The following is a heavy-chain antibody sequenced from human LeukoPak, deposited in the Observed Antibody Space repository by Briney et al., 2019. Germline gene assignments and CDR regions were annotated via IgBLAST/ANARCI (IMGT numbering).Heavy chain of an antibody. CDR3: ARGRYGWLPFDY. D-gene: IGHD3-16*01. J-gene: IGHJ4*02. CDR2: IYYSGST. Sequence: SETLSLTCTVSGGSMSSYYWSWIRQPPGKGLEWIGYIYYSGSTNYNASLKSRVTISVDTSKNQFTLKLSSVTAADTAVYYCARGRYGWLPFDYWGQGTLVTVSS. CDR1: GGSMSSYY. V-gene: IGHV4-59*01.